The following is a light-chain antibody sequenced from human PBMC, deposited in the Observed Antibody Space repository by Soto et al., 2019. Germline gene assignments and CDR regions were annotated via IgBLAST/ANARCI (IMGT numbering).Light chain of an antibody. Sequence: EIVLTQSPATLSLSPGERATLSCRASQSVSSYLAWYQQKPGQAPRILIYDASNRATGIPARFSGSGSGTDFTLTISSLEPEDFAVYYCQQRSNWPWTFGQGTKV. J-gene: IGKJ1*01. CDR1: QSVSSY. CDR2: DAS. V-gene: IGKV3-11*01. CDR3: QQRSNWPWT.